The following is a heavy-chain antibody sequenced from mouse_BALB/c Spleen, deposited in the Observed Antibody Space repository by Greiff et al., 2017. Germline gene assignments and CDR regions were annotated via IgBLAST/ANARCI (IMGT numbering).Heavy chain of an antibody. D-gene: IGHD1-1*01. CDR3: ARGGYYYGSNPSFDY. V-gene: IGHV4-1*02. CDR1: GFDFSRYW. Sequence: DVKLLESGGGLVQPGGSLKLSCAASGFDFSRYWMSWVRQAPGKGLEWIGEINPDSSTINYTPSLKDKFIISRDNAKNTLYLQMSKVRSEDTALYYCARGGYYYGSNPSFDYWGQGTTLTVSS. J-gene: IGHJ2*01. CDR2: INPDSSTI.